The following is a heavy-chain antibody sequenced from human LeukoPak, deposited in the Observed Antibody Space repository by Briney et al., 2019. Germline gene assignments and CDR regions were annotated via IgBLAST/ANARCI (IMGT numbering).Heavy chain of an antibody. D-gene: IGHD6-13*01. Sequence: GGSLRLSCAASGFNFDAFFLSWVRQAPGEGLEWVALINPDGRATYYADSVKGRFTISRDNAKNSLYLQMNSLRAEDTAVYYCAREGSSSWYVDYWGQGTLVTVSS. V-gene: IGHV3-7*03. J-gene: IGHJ4*02. CDR1: GFNFDAFF. CDR3: AREGSSSWYVDY. CDR2: INPDGRAT.